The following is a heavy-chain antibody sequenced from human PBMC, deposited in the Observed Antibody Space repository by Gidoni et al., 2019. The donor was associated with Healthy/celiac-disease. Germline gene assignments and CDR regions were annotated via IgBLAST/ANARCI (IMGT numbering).Heavy chain of an antibody. J-gene: IGHJ4*02. Sequence: VPLVESGGGVGHHGRSLRRSCAASCFNFSSYGMHGVRQAPGKGLEWVAVISYDGSNKYYADSVKGRFTISRDNSKNTLYLQMNSLRAEDTAVYYCAKVSGWYYFDYWGQGTLVTVSS. CDR2: ISYDGSNK. CDR1: CFNFSSYG. V-gene: IGHV3-30*18. D-gene: IGHD6-19*01. CDR3: AKVSGWYYFDY.